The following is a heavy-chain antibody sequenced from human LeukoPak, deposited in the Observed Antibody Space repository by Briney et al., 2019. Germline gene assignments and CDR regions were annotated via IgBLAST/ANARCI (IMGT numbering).Heavy chain of an antibody. J-gene: IGHJ4*02. V-gene: IGHV3-23*01. Sequence: QSGGSLRLSCAASGFTFSSYWMSWVRQAPGKGLEWVSGISAGGVNTYYADSVKGRFTISRDNSKNTLYLQMNSLRAEDTAVYYCAKGSTDSSSGFDSWGQGTLVTVSS. CDR3: AKGSTDSSSGFDS. CDR2: ISAGGVNT. D-gene: IGHD6-13*01. CDR1: GFTFSSYW.